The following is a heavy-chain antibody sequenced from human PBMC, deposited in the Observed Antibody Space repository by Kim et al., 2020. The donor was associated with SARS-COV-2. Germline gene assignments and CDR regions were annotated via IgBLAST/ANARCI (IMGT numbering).Heavy chain of an antibody. Sequence: GGSLRLSCAASGFTFSDYYMSWIRQAPGKGLEWVSYISSSSSYTNYADSVKGRFTISRDNAKNSLYLQMNSLRAEDTAVYYCARGDILTGYYSALDYWGQGTLVTVSS. CDR1: GFTFSDYY. J-gene: IGHJ4*02. CDR2: ISSSSSYT. V-gene: IGHV3-11*06. CDR3: ARGDILTGYYSALDY. D-gene: IGHD3-9*01.